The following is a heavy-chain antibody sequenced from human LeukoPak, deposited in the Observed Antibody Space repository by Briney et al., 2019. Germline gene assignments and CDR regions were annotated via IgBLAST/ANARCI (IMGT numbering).Heavy chain of an antibody. J-gene: IGHJ4*02. Sequence: SETLSLTCTVSGGSISSSSYYWGWIRQPPGKGLEWIGSIYYSGSTYYNPSLKSRVTISVDTSKNQLSLKLSSVTAADTAVYYCARKVRGDGYNWNYWGQGTLVTVSS. CDR2: IYYSGST. CDR1: GGSISSSSYY. V-gene: IGHV4-39*01. CDR3: ARKVRGDGYNWNY. D-gene: IGHD5-24*01.